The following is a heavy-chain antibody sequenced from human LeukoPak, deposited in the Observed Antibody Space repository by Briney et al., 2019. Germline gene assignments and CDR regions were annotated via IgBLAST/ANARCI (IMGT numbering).Heavy chain of an antibody. J-gene: IGHJ4*02. V-gene: IGHV1-24*01. Sequence: ASVTVSCKVSGYSLTQLSMHWVRQGIGRGLEWMGGFDPVDGETIYAQKFQSRVTMTENTSTDTAYMELSSLRSDDTAVYYCAILLEDYAFSTGSAKDYWGQGTLVTVSS. CDR2: FDPVDGET. CDR3: AILLEDYAFSTGSAKDY. CDR1: GYSLTQLS. D-gene: IGHD3-3*01.